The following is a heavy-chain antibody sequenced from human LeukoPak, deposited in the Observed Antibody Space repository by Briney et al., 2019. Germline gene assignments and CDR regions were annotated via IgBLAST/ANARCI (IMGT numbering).Heavy chain of an antibody. CDR2: IKHDGSEK. D-gene: IGHD6-13*01. CDR1: GFTFSNYW. CDR3: ARLGTAEGTLEDY. V-gene: IGHV3-7*01. J-gene: IGHJ4*02. Sequence: PGGSLRLSCAASGFTFSNYWMSWVRQPPGKGLEWVANIKHDGSEKYCVDSVGGRFTISRDSAKNSLHLQMNSLRAEDTAVYYCARLGTAEGTLEDYWGQGTLVTVSS.